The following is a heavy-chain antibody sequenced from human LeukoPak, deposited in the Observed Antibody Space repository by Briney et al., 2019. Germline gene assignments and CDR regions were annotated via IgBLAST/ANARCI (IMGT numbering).Heavy chain of an antibody. V-gene: IGHV3-21*01. Sequence: PGRSLRLSCAASGFTFSSYSMNWVRQAPGKGLEWVSSISSSSSYIYYADTVKGRFTISRDNAKNSLYLQMNSLRAEDTAVYYCARRIAVAGTPGDYYYYYMDVWGKGTTVTVSS. CDR2: ISSSSSYI. CDR3: ARRIAVAGTPGDYYYYYMDV. D-gene: IGHD6-19*01. J-gene: IGHJ6*03. CDR1: GFTFSSYS.